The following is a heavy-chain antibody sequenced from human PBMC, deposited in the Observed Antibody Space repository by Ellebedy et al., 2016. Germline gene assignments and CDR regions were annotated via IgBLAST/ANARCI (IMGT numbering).Heavy chain of an antibody. CDR3: ARKYYYDSSGYFPFDY. V-gene: IGHV3-48*01. CDR1: GFTFSSYS. Sequence: GESLKISCAASGFTFSSYSMNWVRQAPGKGLEWVSYISSSSSTIYYADSVKGRFTISRDNAKNSLYLQMNSLRAEDTAVYYCARKYYYDSSGYFPFDYWGQGTLVTVSS. D-gene: IGHD3-22*01. J-gene: IGHJ4*02. CDR2: ISSSSSTI.